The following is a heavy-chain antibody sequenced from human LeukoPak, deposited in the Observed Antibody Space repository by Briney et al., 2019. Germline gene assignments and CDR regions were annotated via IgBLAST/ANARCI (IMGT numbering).Heavy chain of an antibody. J-gene: IGHJ4*02. CDR2: IYPGDSDT. CDR1: GYSFTSYW. CDR3: AREYCSGGSCQYYFDY. D-gene: IGHD2-15*01. V-gene: IGHV5-51*01. Sequence: GESLKISCKGSGYSFTSYWIGWVRQMHGKGLEWMGIIYPGDSDTRYSPSFQGQVTISADKSISTAYLQWSSLKASDTAMYYCAREYCSGGSCQYYFDYWGQGTLVTVSS.